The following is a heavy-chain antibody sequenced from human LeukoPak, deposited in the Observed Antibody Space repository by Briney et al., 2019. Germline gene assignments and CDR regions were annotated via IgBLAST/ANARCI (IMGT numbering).Heavy chain of an antibody. Sequence: ASVKVSCKASGYTFTGYYMHWVRQAPGQGLEWMGWINPNSGGTNYAQKFQGRVTMTRDTSISTAYMELSRLRSDDTAVYYCARPFWGSSWYSSSDYYYYYMDVWGKGTTVTVSS. V-gene: IGHV1-2*02. D-gene: IGHD6-13*01. J-gene: IGHJ6*03. CDR1: GYTFTGYY. CDR3: ARPFWGSSWYSSSDYYYYYMDV. CDR2: INPNSGGT.